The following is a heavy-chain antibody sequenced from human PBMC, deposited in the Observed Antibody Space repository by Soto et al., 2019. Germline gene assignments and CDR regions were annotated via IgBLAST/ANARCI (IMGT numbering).Heavy chain of an antibody. D-gene: IGHD6-19*01. V-gene: IGHV1-18*01. Sequence: QVQLVQSGAEVKKPGASVKVSCKASGYAFASYGINWVRQAPGQGLEWMGWISPHTGNTNYEQNLQGRVTMTTDTSTSTAFMDLRSLRSDDTAVYYCATSLGYTSGWEFDYWGQGTLVTVSS. CDR3: ATSLGYTSGWEFDY. CDR2: ISPHTGNT. CDR1: GYAFASYG. J-gene: IGHJ4*02.